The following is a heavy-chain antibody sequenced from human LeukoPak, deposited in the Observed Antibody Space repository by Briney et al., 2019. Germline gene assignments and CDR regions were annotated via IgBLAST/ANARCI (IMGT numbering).Heavy chain of an antibody. V-gene: IGHV4-34*01. D-gene: IGHD3-3*01. Sequence: SETLSLTCAVYGGSFSGYYWSWIRQPPGKGLEWIGEINHSGSTNYNPSLKSRVTISVDTSKNQFSLKLSSVTAADTAVYYCARVGGAPYDFWSGYSANWFDPWGQGTLVTVSS. J-gene: IGHJ5*02. CDR3: ARVGGAPYDFWSGYSANWFDP. CDR1: GGSFSGYY. CDR2: INHSGST.